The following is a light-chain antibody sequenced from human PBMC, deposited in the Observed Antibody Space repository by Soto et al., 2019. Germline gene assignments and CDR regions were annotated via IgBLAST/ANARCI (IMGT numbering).Light chain of an antibody. Sequence: QSVLTRAASVSGSPGQSISISCTGTSSDVGGYNYVSWYQQHPGKAPKLMIYDVSNRPSGVSNRFSGSKSGNTASLTISGLQAEDEADYYCSSYTSSSTLVFGTGTKVT. V-gene: IGLV2-14*01. CDR2: DVS. CDR1: SSDVGGYNY. J-gene: IGLJ1*01. CDR3: SSYTSSSTLV.